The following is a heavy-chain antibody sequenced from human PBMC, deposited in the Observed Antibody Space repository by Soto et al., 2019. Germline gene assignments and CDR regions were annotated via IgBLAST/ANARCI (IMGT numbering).Heavy chain of an antibody. J-gene: IGHJ5*02. CDR1: GGSISSSSYY. V-gene: IGHV4-39*01. D-gene: IGHD4-4*01. CDR3: ARHITVTTEVWFDP. Sequence: QLQLQESGPGLVKPSETLSLTCTVSGGSISSSSYYWGWIRQPPGKGLEWIGSIYYSGSTYYNPSLKSRVPISVDTSKNQFSLKLSSVTAADTAVYYCARHITVTTEVWFDPWGQGTLVTVSS. CDR2: IYYSGST.